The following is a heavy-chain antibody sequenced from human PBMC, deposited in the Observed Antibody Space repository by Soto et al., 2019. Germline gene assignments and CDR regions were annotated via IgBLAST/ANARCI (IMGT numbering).Heavy chain of an antibody. V-gene: IGHV3-15*07. J-gene: IGHJ6*02. CDR1: GFTFNNAW. CDR3: TTPYYDIRGMDV. CDR2: IKSKTDGATI. D-gene: IGHD3-9*01. Sequence: EVQLVESGGGLVKPGGSLRLSCAASGFTFNNAWTNWVRQAPGKGLEWVGRIKSKTDGATIDYAAPVKGRFTISRDDSKNILYLQMNSLRTEDTAVYYCTTPYYDIRGMDVWGQGTTVTVSS.